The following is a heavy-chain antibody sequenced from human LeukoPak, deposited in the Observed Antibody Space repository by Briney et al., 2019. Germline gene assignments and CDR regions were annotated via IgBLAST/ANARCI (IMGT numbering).Heavy chain of an antibody. Sequence: SETLSLTCAVYDGSFSGYYWSRIRQPPGKGLEWIGEINHSGSTNYNPSLKSRVTISVDTSKNQFSLKLSSVTAADTAVYYCARTRLGDYIWGSYRNYPSAYYFDYWGQGTLVTVSS. CDR2: INHSGST. D-gene: IGHD3-16*02. CDR1: DGSFSGYY. V-gene: IGHV4-34*01. J-gene: IGHJ4*02. CDR3: ARTRLGDYIWGSYRNYPSAYYFDY.